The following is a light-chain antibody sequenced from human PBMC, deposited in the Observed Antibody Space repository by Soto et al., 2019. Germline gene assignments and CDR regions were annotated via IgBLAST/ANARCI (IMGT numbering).Light chain of an antibody. CDR3: QQYHKWPPFT. V-gene: IGKV3-20*01. CDR2: GAS. J-gene: IGKJ4*01. Sequence: EIVLTQSPGTLSLSPGERATLSCRASQSVSSSYLAWYQQKPGQAPRLLIYGASSRATGIPDRFSGSGSGTDFTLTISRLEPEDFAVYYCQQYHKWPPFTFGGGTVVEIK. CDR1: QSVSSSY.